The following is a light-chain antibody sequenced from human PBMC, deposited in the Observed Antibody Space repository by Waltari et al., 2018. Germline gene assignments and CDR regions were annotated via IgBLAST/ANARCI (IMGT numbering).Light chain of an antibody. Sequence: DIQMTQSPSSLSASVGDRVTITCRASQGISSYLAWYQQKQGKAPNLLIYKASTLQSGVPSRFSGSGSGTDFTLTISSLQPEDFATYYCQQYNGNPWTFGQGTKVEIK. CDR1: QGISSY. J-gene: IGKJ1*01. V-gene: IGKV1-16*01. CDR3: QQYNGNPWT. CDR2: KAS.